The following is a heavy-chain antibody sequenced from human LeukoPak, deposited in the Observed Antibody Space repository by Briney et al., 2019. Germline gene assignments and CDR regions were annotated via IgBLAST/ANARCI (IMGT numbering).Heavy chain of an antibody. CDR3: ARVDVYSSGWYEGPNLDY. D-gene: IGHD6-19*01. CDR2: ISSSGSTI. V-gene: IGHV3-48*03. CDR1: GFTFSSYE. Sequence: GGSLRLSCAASGFTFSSYEMNWVRQAPGKGLEWVSYISSSGSTIYYADSVKGRFTISRDNAKNSLYLQMNSLRAEDTAVYYCARVDVYSSGWYEGPNLDYWGQGTLVTVSS. J-gene: IGHJ4*02.